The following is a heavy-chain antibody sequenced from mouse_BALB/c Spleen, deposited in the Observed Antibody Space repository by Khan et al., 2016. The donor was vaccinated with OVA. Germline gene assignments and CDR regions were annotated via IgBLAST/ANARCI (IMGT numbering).Heavy chain of an antibody. CDR2: IDPSDSET. Sequence: VQLQQSGAELVRPGASVKLSCKASGYTFTSYWMNWVKQRPGQGLEWIGMIDPSDSETHYNQMFKDKATLTVDKFSRTAYMQLSSLTSEDSAVYYCARREKDGDDPSWFAYWGQGTLVTVSA. J-gene: IGHJ3*01. D-gene: IGHD2-2*01. V-gene: IGHV1-61*01. CDR3: ARREKDGDDPSWFAY. CDR1: GYTFTSYW.